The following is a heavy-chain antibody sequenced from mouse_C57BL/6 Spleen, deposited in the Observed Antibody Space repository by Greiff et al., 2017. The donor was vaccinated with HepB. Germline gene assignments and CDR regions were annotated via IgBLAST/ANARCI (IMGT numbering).Heavy chain of an antibody. V-gene: IGHV1-81*01. CDR3: ARSDTTVVATEDY. J-gene: IGHJ2*01. D-gene: IGHD1-1*01. CDR2: IYPRSGNT. Sequence: QVQLQQSGAELARPGASVKLSCKASGYTFTSYGISWVKQRTGQGLEWIGEIYPRSGNTYYNEKFKGEATLTADKSSSTAYMELRSLTSEDSAVYFCARSDTTVVATEDYWGQGTTLTVSS. CDR1: GYTFTSYG.